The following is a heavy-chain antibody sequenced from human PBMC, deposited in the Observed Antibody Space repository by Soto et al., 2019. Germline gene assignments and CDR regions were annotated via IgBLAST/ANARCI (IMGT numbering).Heavy chain of an antibody. D-gene: IGHD3-22*01. J-gene: IGHJ3*01. CDR2: ISAYNGNT. CDR1: GYTFTSYG. V-gene: IGHV1-18*04. Sequence: ASVKVSCKASGYTFTSYGISWVRQAPGQGLEWMGWISAYNGNTNYAQKLQGRVTMTTDTSTSTAYMELRSLRSDDTAVYYCARDYYDSSGYWLDAFDVWGHGTMVTVSS. CDR3: ARDYYDSSGYWLDAFDV.